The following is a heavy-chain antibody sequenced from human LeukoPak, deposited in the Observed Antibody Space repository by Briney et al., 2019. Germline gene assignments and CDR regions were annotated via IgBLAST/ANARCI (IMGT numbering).Heavy chain of an antibody. D-gene: IGHD3-22*01. Sequence: GGSLRLSCAASGFTFDDYGMSWVRQAPGKGLEWVSGINWNGGSTGYADSVKGRFPISRDNAKNSLYLQMNSLRAEDTALYYCASGSGSGYYYFVYWGQGTLVTVSS. CDR3: ASGSGSGYYYFVY. J-gene: IGHJ4*02. CDR1: GFTFDDYG. V-gene: IGHV3-20*04. CDR2: INWNGGST.